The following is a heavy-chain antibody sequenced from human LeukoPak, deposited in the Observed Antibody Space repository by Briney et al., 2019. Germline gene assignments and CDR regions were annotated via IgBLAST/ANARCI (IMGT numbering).Heavy chain of an antibody. CDR1: GFTFSSYA. J-gene: IGHJ4*02. V-gene: IGHV3-30-3*01. D-gene: IGHD4-11*01. CDR3: AREGYSGSDY. Sequence: PGGSLRLSCAASGFTFSSYAMHWVRQAPGKGLEWVAVISYDGSNKYYADSVKGRFTISRDNSKNTLYLQMNSLRAEDTAVYYCAREGYSGSDYWGQGTLVTVSS. CDR2: ISYDGSNK.